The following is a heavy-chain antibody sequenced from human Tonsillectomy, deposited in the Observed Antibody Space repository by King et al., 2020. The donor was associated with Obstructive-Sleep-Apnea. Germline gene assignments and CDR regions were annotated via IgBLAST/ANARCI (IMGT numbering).Heavy chain of an antibody. V-gene: IGHV3-30*18. CDR3: ANMVYYSSGRVNANTDHYYYGMDV. J-gene: IGHJ6*02. CDR2: ISYDGINK. CDR1: GFIFSSYG. Sequence: VQLVESGGGVVQPGRSLRLSCAAAGFIFSSYGMHWVRQAPGKGRAWVAVISYDGINKDYADSVKGRFTTSRDNSKNTLYLQMNSLRAEDTAVYYCANMVYYSSGRVNANTDHYYYGMDVWGQGTTVTVSS. D-gene: IGHD3-10*01.